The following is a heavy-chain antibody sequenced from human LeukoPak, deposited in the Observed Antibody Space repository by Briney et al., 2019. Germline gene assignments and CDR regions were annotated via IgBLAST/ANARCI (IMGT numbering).Heavy chain of an antibody. Sequence: GGSLRLSCAASGFTFSTFSMNWVRQAPGKGPEWVSAISASSSHVYYADSVEGRFTISRDNAKNSLYLQMDSLRAEDTAVYYCAKDKGFRWELGPFDYWGQGTLVTVSS. D-gene: IGHD1-26*01. CDR3: AKDKGFRWELGPFDY. V-gene: IGHV3-21*06. CDR1: GFTFSTFS. J-gene: IGHJ4*02. CDR2: ISASSSHV.